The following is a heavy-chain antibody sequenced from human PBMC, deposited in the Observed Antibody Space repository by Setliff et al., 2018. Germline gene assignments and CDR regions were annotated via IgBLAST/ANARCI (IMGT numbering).Heavy chain of an antibody. CDR1: GGSIGSHN. V-gene: IGHV4-4*07. J-gene: IGHJ4*02. CDR2: IYTSGDT. D-gene: IGHD1-26*01. CDR3: ARAYSGSHDY. Sequence: SETLSLTCTVSGGSIGSHNWIWIRQPAGKGLEWIGRIYTSGDTNYNPSLKSRVTMSVDTSKNQISLKLSSVTAADTAVYYCARAYSGSHDYWGQGTLVTVSS.